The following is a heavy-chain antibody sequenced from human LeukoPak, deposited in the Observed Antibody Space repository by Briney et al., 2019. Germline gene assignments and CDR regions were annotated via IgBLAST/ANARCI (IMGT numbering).Heavy chain of an antibody. CDR2: IDSGGSR. J-gene: IGHJ3*02. CDR3: AREAIGTTMSDDAFDI. CDR1: GFTFNTYT. V-gene: IGHV3-21*01. D-gene: IGHD1-1*01. Sequence: GGSLRLSCAASGFTFNTYTMNWVRQAPGKGLEWVSSIDSGGSRYYADSVKGRFTISRDNAKNSLYLQMNSLRAEDTAVYYCAREAIGTTMSDDAFDIWGQGTMVTVSS.